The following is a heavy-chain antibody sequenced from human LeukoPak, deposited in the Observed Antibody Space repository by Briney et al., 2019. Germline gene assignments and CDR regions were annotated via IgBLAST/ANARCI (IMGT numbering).Heavy chain of an antibody. CDR2: IYYSGST. D-gene: IGHD2-15*01. V-gene: IGHV4-59*01. Sequence: PSETLSLTCTVSGGSISSYYWSWIRQPPGKGLEWIGYIYYSGSTNYNPSLKSRVTISVDTSKNQSSLKLSSVTAADTAVYYCARFGSEAFDIWGQGTMVTVSS. CDR3: ARFGSEAFDI. CDR1: GGSISSYY. J-gene: IGHJ3*02.